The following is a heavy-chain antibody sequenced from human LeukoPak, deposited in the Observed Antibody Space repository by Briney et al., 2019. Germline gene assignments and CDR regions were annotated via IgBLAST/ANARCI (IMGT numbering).Heavy chain of an antibody. CDR3: ARVGSYFNLGAAFDI. CDR1: GYTFTSYD. J-gene: IGHJ3*02. Sequence: GASVKVSCKASGYTFTSYDINWVRQATGQGLEWMGWMSPNSGNTGYAQKFQGRVTMTRNTSISTAYMELSSLRSEDTAVYYCARVGSYFNLGAAFDIWGQGTMVTVSS. CDR2: MSPNSGNT. D-gene: IGHD1-26*01. V-gene: IGHV1-8*01.